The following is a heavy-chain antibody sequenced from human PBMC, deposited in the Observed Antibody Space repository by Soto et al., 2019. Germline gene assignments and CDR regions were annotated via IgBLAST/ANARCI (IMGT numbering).Heavy chain of an antibody. V-gene: IGHV4-39*01. CDR2: IYYSGST. J-gene: IGHJ6*02. Sequence: PSETLSLTCNVSGGSISSSSYCWGWIRQPPGRGLEWIGSIYYSGSTYYNPSLKSRVTISVHTSKNQFSLKLSSVTAADTAVDYCAAQGPMVRGVKANYYYGMDVWGQGTTVTVSS. CDR3: AAQGPMVRGVKANYYYGMDV. CDR1: GGSISSSSYC. D-gene: IGHD3-10*01.